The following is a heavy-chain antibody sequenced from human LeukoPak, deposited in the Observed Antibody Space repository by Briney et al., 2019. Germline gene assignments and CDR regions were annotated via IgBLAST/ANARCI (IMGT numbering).Heavy chain of an antibody. CDR3: ARGGGVWGSYRYTPKIDY. V-gene: IGHV4-59*01. CDR2: IYHSGST. D-gene: IGHD3-16*02. Sequence: RASETLSLTCTVSGGSISSYYWSWIRQPPGKGLEWIGYIYHSGSTKYNPSLKSRVTISVDTSKNQFSLKLSSVTAADTAVYYCARGGGVWGSYRYTPKIDYWGQGTLVTVSS. CDR1: GGSISSYY. J-gene: IGHJ4*02.